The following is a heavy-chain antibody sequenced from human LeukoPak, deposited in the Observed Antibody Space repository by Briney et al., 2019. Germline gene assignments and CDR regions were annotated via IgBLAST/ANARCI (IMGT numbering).Heavy chain of an antibody. V-gene: IGHV4-59*01. CDR3: AGNRYYFDY. J-gene: IGHJ4*02. CDR1: GGSISSYY. CDR2: IYYSGST. Sequence: KPSETLSLTCTVSGGSISSYYWSWIRQPPGKGLEWIGYIYYSGSTNYNPSLKSRVTISVDTSKNQFSLKLSSVTAADTAVYYCAGNRYYFDYWGQGTLVTVSS.